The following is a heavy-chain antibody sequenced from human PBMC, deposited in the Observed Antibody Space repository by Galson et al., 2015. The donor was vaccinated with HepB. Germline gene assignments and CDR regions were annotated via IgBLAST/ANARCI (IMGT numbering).Heavy chain of an antibody. D-gene: IGHD6-19*01. V-gene: IGHV3-48*03. Sequence: SLRLSCAASGFIFSNYELSWVRQAPGKGLEWLSYIIGSGGTIFYADSVKGRFTISRDNARNSLYLEMNSLMVEDTAVYYCARETMAGDDAFDVWGQGTMVTVSS. J-gene: IGHJ3*01. CDR3: ARETMAGDDAFDV. CDR2: IIGSGGTI. CDR1: GFIFSNYE.